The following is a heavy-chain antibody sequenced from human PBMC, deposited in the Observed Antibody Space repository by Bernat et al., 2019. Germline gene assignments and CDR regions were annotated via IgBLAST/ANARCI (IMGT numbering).Heavy chain of an antibody. J-gene: IGHJ6*02. CDR1: GYTFSTYA. D-gene: IGHD2-2*01. CDR2: ISGYNGNT. CDR3: VAAPTSSDCRSTNGPRGHYYYGVDV. V-gene: IGHV1-18*01. Sequence: QVQLVQSGAEVKKPGASVKVSCKTSGYTFSTYAITWVRQAPGQGLEWVGWISGYNGNTRYGEKLQGRVTMTTDTSTSTAYMELRSLRSDDTAVYYCVAAPTSSDCRSTNGPRGHYYYGVDVWGQGTTVTVSS.